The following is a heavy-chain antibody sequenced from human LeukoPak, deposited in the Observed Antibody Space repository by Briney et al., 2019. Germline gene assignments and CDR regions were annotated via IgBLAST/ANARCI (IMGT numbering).Heavy chain of an antibody. D-gene: IGHD2-2*01. J-gene: IGHJ6*02. CDR1: GGTFSSYA. CDR2: IIPIFGTA. CDR3: ASDSGDDIVVVAGPNYYGMDV. Sequence: SVKVACKASGGTFSSYAISWVRQAPGQGLEWMGGIIPIFGTANYAQKFQGRVTITADESTSTAYIELSSLRSEDTAVYYCASDSGDDIVVVAGPNYYGMDVWGQGTTVTVSS. V-gene: IGHV1-69*13.